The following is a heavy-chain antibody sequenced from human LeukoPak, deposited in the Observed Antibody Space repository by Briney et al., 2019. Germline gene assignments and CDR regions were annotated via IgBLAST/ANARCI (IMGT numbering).Heavy chain of an antibody. J-gene: IGHJ4*02. CDR2: IYPGDSDT. D-gene: IGHD6-13*01. CDR3: ATALFSSTWYAGSDY. V-gene: IGHV5-51*01. CDR1: GYGFTSYW. Sequence: GESLKISCKGSGYGFTSYWIAWVRQMPGKGLEWMGIIYPGDSDTRYSPSFQGQVTIPADKSINTAYLQWSSLKASDTAMYYCATALFSSTWYAGSDYWGQGTLVTVSS.